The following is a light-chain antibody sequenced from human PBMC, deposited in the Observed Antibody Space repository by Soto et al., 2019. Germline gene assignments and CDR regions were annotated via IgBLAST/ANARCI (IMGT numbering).Light chain of an antibody. CDR2: DAS. CDR1: QSISSW. Sequence: DIQMTQSPSTLSASVGDRVTITCRASQSISSWLAWYQQKPGKAPKVLIYDASSLESGVPSRFSGSGSVTEFTLTISSLQPDDFATYYCQQYNTYSRTFGQGTKVDIK. J-gene: IGKJ1*01. V-gene: IGKV1-5*01. CDR3: QQYNTYSRT.